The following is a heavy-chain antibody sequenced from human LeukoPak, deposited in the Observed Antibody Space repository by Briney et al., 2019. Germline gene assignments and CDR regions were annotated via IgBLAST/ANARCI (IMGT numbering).Heavy chain of an antibody. J-gene: IGHJ6*03. D-gene: IGHD3-22*01. CDR2: IYYSGST. CDR3: ARAYYYDSSGYRHVGYYMDV. Sequence: PSETLSLTCTVSGGSISSYYWSWIRQPPGKGLEWIGYIYYSGSTNYNPSLKSRVTISVDTSKNQFSLKLSSVTAADTAVYYCARAYYYDSSGYRHVGYYMDVWGKGTTVTVSS. V-gene: IGHV4-59*01. CDR1: GGSISSYY.